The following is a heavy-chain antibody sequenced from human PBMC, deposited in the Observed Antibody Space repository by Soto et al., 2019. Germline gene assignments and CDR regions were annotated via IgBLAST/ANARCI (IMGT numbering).Heavy chain of an antibody. D-gene: IGHD2-21*01. J-gene: IGHJ6*02. CDR1: GGSISSYY. CDR2: IYYSGST. CDR3: ARDKVIDYYGMDV. Sequence: SETLSLTCTVSGGSISSYYWSWIRQPPGKGLEWIGYIYYSGSTNYNPSLKSRVTISVDTSKNQFSLKLSSVTAADTAVYYCARDKVIDYYGMDVWGQGTEVTVSS. V-gene: IGHV4-59*01.